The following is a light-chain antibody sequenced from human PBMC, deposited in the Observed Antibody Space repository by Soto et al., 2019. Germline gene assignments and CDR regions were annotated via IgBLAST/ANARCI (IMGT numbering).Light chain of an antibody. CDR1: QSISNH. J-gene: IGKJ5*01. Sequence: DIQMTQSPCSLSXXVEYRVIITCRASQSISNHLNWYQQKPGKAPKLLIYAASSLQSGVPSRFSGSGSGTDFTLTISSLQPEDFATYYCQQSNNHPISFGQGTRLEIK. CDR2: AAS. CDR3: QQSNNHPIS. V-gene: IGKV1-39*01.